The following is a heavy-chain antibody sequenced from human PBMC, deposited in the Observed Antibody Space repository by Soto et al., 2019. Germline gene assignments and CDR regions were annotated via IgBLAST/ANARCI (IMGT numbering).Heavy chain of an antibody. J-gene: IGHJ4*02. CDR1: GGSVGGRPYY. CDR3: AIAGNYRYFDY. D-gene: IGHD1-7*01. CDR2: VAYTGTT. V-gene: IGHV4-61*01. Sequence: QVQLQESGPGLVKPSETLSLTCAVSGGSVGGRPYYWSWIRQPPGKGLEWIGYVAYTGTTNYNPSRKSRVTISVDTSKNQVSLKLNSVNAAETAVYYCAIAGNYRYFDYWGQGIMVTVSS.